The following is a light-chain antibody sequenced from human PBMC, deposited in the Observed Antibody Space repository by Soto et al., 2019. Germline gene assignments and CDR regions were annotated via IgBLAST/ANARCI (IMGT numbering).Light chain of an antibody. CDR1: QSISSN. CDR3: QQYNNWPPLYT. Sequence: EIVMTQSPATLSMSPGERATLTCRASQSISSNLAWYQQKPGQAPRLLIYRASTRATGMPARFSGSGSGTDFTLTISSLQSEDFAIYYCQQYNNWPPLYTFGQGTKLENK. J-gene: IGKJ2*01. CDR2: RAS. V-gene: IGKV3-15*01.